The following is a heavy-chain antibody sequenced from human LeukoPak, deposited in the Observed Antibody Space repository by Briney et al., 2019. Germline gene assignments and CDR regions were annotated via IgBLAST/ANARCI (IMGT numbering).Heavy chain of an antibody. CDR1: GGSISSGGYY. Sequence: PSETLSLTCTVSGGSISSGGYYWSWIRQPPGKGLEWIGYIYHSGSTYYNPSLKSRVTISVDRSKNQFSLKLSSVTAADTAVYYCARLADSSSWSLDYWGQGTLVTVSS. CDR2: IYHSGST. J-gene: IGHJ4*02. D-gene: IGHD6-13*01. CDR3: ARLADSSSWSLDY. V-gene: IGHV4-30-2*01.